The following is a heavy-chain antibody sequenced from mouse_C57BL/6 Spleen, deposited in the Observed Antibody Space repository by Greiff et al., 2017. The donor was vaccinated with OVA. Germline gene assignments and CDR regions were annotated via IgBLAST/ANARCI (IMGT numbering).Heavy chain of an antibody. CDR1: GFTFTDYY. J-gene: IGHJ4*01. Sequence: EVHLVESGGGLVQPGGSLSLSCAASGFTFTDYYMSWVRPPPGKALEWLGFIRNKANGYTTEYSASVKGRFTISRDNSQSILYLQMNALRAEDSATYYCARRLRYYAMDYWGQGTSVTVSS. CDR2: IRNKANGYTT. V-gene: IGHV7-3*01. D-gene: IGHD1-2*01. CDR3: ARRLRYYAMDY.